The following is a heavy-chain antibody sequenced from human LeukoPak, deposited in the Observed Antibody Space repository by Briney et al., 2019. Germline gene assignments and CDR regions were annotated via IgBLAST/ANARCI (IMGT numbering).Heavy chain of an antibody. V-gene: IGHV1-18*01. Sequence: GASVKVSCKASGYTFTNYSISWVRQAPGQGLEWMGWISAYNGYTNYAQKLQGRVTMTTDTSTGTAYMELRSLRSDDTAVYYCAKFYFGWGSYYYFDYWGQGTLVTVSS. CDR3: AKFYFGWGSYYYFDY. CDR2: ISAYNGYT. J-gene: IGHJ4*02. CDR1: GYTFTNYS. D-gene: IGHD3-10*01.